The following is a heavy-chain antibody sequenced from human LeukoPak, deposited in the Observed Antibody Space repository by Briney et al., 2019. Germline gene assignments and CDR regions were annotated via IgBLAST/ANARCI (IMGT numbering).Heavy chain of an antibody. Sequence: PGGSLRLSCAASGFTFSSYSMNWVRQAPGKGLEWVSSISSSSSYIYYADSVKGRFTISRDNAKNSLYLQMNSLRAEDTAVYYCARAGQQLVYYFDYWGQGTLVTVSS. CDR3: ARAGQQLVYYFDY. CDR1: GFTFSSYS. J-gene: IGHJ4*02. V-gene: IGHV3-21*01. D-gene: IGHD6-13*01. CDR2: ISSSSSYI.